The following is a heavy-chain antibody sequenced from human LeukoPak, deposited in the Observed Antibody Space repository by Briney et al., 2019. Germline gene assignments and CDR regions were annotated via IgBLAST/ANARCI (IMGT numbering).Heavy chain of an antibody. V-gene: IGHV1-69*04. CDR3: AREVPSTTGTTHGIMVY. CDR2: IIPILGIA. J-gene: IGHJ4*02. Sequence: GASVNVSCKASGGTFSSYAISWVRQAPGQGLEWMGRIIPILGIANYAQKFQGRVTITADKSTSTAYMELSSLRSEDTAVYYCAREVPSTTGTTHGIMVYWGQGTLVTVSS. D-gene: IGHD1-1*01. CDR1: GGTFSSYA.